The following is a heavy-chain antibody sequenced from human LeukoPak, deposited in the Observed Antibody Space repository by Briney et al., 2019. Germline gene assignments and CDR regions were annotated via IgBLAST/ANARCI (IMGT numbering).Heavy chain of an antibody. Sequence: GGSLRLSCAASGFTFSSYEMNWVRQAPGKGLEWVSYISSSSSTIYYADSVKGRFTISRDNAKNSLYLQMNSLRAEDTAVYYCARDHDYYDSSGYGDYWGQGTLVTVSS. CDR2: ISSSSSTI. CDR1: GFTFSSYE. J-gene: IGHJ4*02. V-gene: IGHV3-48*01. CDR3: ARDHDYYDSSGYGDY. D-gene: IGHD3-22*01.